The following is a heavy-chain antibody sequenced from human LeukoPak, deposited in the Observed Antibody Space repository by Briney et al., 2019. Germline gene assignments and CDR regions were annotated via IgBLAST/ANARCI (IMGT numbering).Heavy chain of an antibody. CDR3: ARDVKTTITYYFDY. CDR2: ISYDGSNK. CDR1: GFTFSSYA. D-gene: IGHD1-14*01. V-gene: IGHV3-30*04. J-gene: IGHJ4*02. Sequence: TGGSLRLSRAASGFTFSSYAMHWVRQAPGKGLEWVAVISYDGSNKYYADSVKGRFTISRDNSKNTLYLQMNSLRAEDTAVYYCARDVKTTITYYFDYWGQGTLVTVSS.